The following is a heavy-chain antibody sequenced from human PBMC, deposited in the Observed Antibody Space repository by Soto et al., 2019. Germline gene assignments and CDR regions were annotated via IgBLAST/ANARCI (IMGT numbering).Heavy chain of an antibody. CDR3: ARDRYSYGPNWFDP. D-gene: IGHD5-18*01. J-gene: IGHJ5*02. V-gene: IGHV4-59*12. CDR2: IYYSGST. CDR1: GGSISSYY. Sequence: PSETLSLTCTVSGGSISSYYWSWIRQPPGKGLEWIGYIYYSGSTNYNPSLKSRVTISVDTSKNQFSLKLSSVTAADTAVYYCARDRYSYGPNWFDPWGQGTLVTVSS.